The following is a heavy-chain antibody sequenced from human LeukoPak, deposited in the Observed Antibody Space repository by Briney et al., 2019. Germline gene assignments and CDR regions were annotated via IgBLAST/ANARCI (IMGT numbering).Heavy chain of an antibody. CDR3: AGYCSGGNCYWDPYFDY. J-gene: IGHJ4*02. V-gene: IGHV3-15*05. D-gene: IGHD2-15*01. Sequence: GGSLRLSCAASGFIFSHTWMSWVRQAPGKGLEWVGRIKRKTDGGTADYAAPVKGRFTISRDDAKNTLYLQMNSLKTEDTAVYFCAGYCSGGNCYWDPYFDYWGQGTLVTVSS. CDR2: IKRKTDGGTA. CDR1: GFIFSHTW.